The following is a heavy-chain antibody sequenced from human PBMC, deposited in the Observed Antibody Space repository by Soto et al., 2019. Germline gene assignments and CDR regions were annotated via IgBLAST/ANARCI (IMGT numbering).Heavy chain of an antibody. J-gene: IGHJ5*02. CDR1: GYSFTNYW. V-gene: IGHV5-51*01. CDR3: AFSSSSVNGFDP. CDR2: IYPGDSDT. D-gene: IGHD6-13*01. Sequence: GESLKISCKGSGYSFTNYWIAWVRQMPGKGLEWMGIIYPGDSDTKYSPSFQGQVTFSADKSISTAYLQWSSLKASDTAMYYCAFSSSSVNGFDPWGQGTLVTVSS.